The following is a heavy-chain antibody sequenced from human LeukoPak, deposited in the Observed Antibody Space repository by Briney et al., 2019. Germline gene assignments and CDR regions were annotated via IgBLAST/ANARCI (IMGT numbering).Heavy chain of an antibody. CDR2: IGTAGDT. CDR1: GFTFSSYD. J-gene: IGHJ3*02. CDR3: ARGDQGAFDI. Sequence: GGSLRLSCAASGFTFSSYDMHWVRQATGKGLEWVSAIGTAGDTYYPGSVKGRFTISRENAKNFLYLQMNSLRAGDTALYYCARGDQGAFDIWGQGTMVTVSS. D-gene: IGHD2-21*01. V-gene: IGHV3-13*01.